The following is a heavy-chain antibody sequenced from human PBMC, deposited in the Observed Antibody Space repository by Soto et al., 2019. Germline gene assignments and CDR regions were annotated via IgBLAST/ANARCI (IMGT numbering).Heavy chain of an antibody. V-gene: IGHV4-59*08. J-gene: IGHJ5*02. Sequence: QVQLHESGPGLVRPSEPLSLTCIVSGGSLISYYWSWIRPPPGKGLEWLGHISYSGDTNYNPSLKSRLTMSVYTSTNRFSLQMTSVTDADTDSYYCARHGGTTFWPRFDTWGQGTLVTVSS. CDR1: GGSLISYY. CDR3: ARHGGTTFWPRFDT. CDR2: ISYSGDT. D-gene: IGHD3-9*01.